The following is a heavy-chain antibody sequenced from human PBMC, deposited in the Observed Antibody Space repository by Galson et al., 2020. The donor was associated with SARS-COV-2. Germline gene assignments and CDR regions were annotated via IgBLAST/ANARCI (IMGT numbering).Heavy chain of an antibody. D-gene: IGHD3-10*01. CDR1: GFTFTTYW. J-gene: IGHJ4*02. CDR3: TRETSHSGKFFSDF. V-gene: IGHV3-74*01. Sequence: TGGSLRLSCAASGFTFTTYWMQWVRQAPGQGLVWVSRIGTDGIKTTYADSVKGRFTISRDNARNTLYLQMNNLRAEDTAVFYCTRETSHSGKFFSDFWGQGTLVTVSS. CDR2: IGTDGIKT.